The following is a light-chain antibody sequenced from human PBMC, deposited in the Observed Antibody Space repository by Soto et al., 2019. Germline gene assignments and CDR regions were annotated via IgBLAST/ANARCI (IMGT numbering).Light chain of an antibody. V-gene: IGLV2-8*01. Sequence: QSALTQPPSASGSPGQSITISCAGTSNDIGGYNYVSWYQQHPGKAPKLMIYEVSLRPSGVPDRFSGSKSGNTASLTVSGLLAEDEADYYCSSYAGSNKRVFGGGTKLTVL. CDR2: EVS. J-gene: IGLJ3*02. CDR3: SSYAGSNKRV. CDR1: SNDIGGYNY.